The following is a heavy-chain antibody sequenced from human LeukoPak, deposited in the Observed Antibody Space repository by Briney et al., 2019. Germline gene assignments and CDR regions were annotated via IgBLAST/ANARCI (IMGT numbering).Heavy chain of an antibody. CDR2: IYYSGST. Sequence: PSETLSLTCTVSGGSISSYYWSWIRQPPGKGLEWIGYIYYSGSTNHNPSLKSRVTISVDTSKNQFSLKLSSVTAADTAVYYCARAPYSSSWFWVDAFDIWGQGTMVTVSS. V-gene: IGHV4-59*01. J-gene: IGHJ3*02. D-gene: IGHD6-13*01. CDR1: GGSISSYY. CDR3: ARAPYSSSWFWVDAFDI.